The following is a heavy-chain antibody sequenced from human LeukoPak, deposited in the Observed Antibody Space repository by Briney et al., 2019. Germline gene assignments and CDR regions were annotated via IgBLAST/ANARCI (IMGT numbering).Heavy chain of an antibody. Sequence: PSETLSLTCTVSGGSISSYYWSWIRQPPEKGLEWIGYIYYSGSTNYNPSLKSRVTISVDTSKNQFSLKLSSVTAADTAVYYCARDQGIAARRYYYYYMDVWGKGATVTVSS. D-gene: IGHD6-6*01. J-gene: IGHJ6*03. V-gene: IGHV4-59*01. CDR1: GGSISSYY. CDR2: IYYSGST. CDR3: ARDQGIAARRYYYYYMDV.